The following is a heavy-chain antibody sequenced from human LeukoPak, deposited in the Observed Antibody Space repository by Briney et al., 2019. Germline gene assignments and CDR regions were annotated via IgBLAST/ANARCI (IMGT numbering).Heavy chain of an antibody. CDR3: AKRPIAVAGSYPDDY. V-gene: IGHV3-23*01. J-gene: IGHJ4*02. CDR2: ISGSGGST. D-gene: IGHD6-19*01. Sequence: GGSLRLSCAASGLTFSSYAMSWVRQAPGKGLEWVSAISGSGGSTYYADSVKGRFTISRDNSKNTLYLQMNSLRAEDTAVYYCAKRPIAVAGSYPDDYWGQGTLVTVSS. CDR1: GLTFSSYA.